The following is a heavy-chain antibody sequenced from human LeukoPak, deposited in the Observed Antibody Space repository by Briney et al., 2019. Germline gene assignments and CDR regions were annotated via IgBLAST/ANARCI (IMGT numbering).Heavy chain of an antibody. D-gene: IGHD2-21*02. J-gene: IGHJ4*02. CDR3: PRHGDWSVGY. CDR2: IYYSGSA. Sequence: PSETLSLTCTVSGGSISSSNYYWGWIRQPPGKGLEWIGSIYYSGSAYYNPSLKSRVTIAVDTSKNQFSLKLSSVTAADTAVYYCPRHGDWSVGYWGLGTLVTVSS. V-gene: IGHV4-39*01. CDR1: GGSISSSNYY.